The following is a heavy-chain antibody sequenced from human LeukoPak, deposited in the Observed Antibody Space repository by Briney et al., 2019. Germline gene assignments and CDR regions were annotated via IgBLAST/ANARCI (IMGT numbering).Heavy chain of an antibody. D-gene: IGHD1-26*01. V-gene: IGHV1-18*01. CDR1: GYTFTSYG. CDR2: TSAYNGNT. CDR3: ARDPGLRGGSLGNFDY. Sequence: ASVKVSCKASGYTFTSYGISWVRQAPGQGLEWMGWTSAYNGNTNYAQKLQGRVTMTTDTSTSTAYMELRSLRSDDTAVYYCARDPGLRGGSLGNFDYWGQGTLVTVSS. J-gene: IGHJ4*02.